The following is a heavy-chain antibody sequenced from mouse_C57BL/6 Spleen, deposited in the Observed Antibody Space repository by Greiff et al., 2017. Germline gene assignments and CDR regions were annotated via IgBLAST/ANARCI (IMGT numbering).Heavy chain of an antibody. V-gene: IGHV14-4*01. CDR1: GFNIKDDY. CDR2: IDPENGDT. J-gene: IGHJ3*01. CDR3: TTLRGPFAD. D-gene: IGHD1-1*01. Sequence: DVKLQESGAELVRPGASVKLSCTASGFNIKDDYMHWVKQRPEQGLEWIGWIDPENGDTEYASKFQGKATITADTSSNTAYLQLSSLTSEDTAVYYCTTLRGPFADWGQGTLVTVSA.